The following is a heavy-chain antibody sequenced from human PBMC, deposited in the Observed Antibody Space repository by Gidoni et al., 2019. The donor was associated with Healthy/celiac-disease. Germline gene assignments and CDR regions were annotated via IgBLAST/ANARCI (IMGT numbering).Heavy chain of an antibody. J-gene: IGHJ4*02. CDR2: ISYDGSNK. CDR1: GFTFSSYG. V-gene: IGHV3-30*18. D-gene: IGHD3-22*01. CDR3: AKDIWDSSGYYYGNTFDY. Sequence: QVQLVESGGGVVQPGRSLRLSCAASGFTFSSYGMHWVRQAPGKGLEWVAVISYDGSNKYYADSVKGRFTISRDNSKNTLYLQMNSLRAEDTAVYYCAKDIWDSSGYYYGNTFDYWGQGTLVTVSS.